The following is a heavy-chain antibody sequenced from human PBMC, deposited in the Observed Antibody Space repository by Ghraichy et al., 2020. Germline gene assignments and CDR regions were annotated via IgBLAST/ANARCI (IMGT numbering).Heavy chain of an antibody. V-gene: IGHV1-2*04. D-gene: IGHD6-13*01. Sequence: ASVKVSCKASGYTFTGYYMHWVRQAPGQGLEWMGWINPNSGGTNYAQKFQGWVTMTRDTSISTAYMELSRLRSDDTAVYYCARAGIAAFGRGYMDVWGKGTTVTVSS. CDR1: GYTFTGYY. J-gene: IGHJ6*03. CDR3: ARAGIAAFGRGYMDV. CDR2: INPNSGGT.